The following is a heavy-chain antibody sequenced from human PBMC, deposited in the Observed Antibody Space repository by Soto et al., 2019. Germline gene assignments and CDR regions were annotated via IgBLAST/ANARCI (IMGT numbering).Heavy chain of an antibody. D-gene: IGHD6-13*01. J-gene: IGHJ5*02. CDR3: ARDTGRASADL. CDR2: ISHTDRLT. V-gene: IGHV3-48*03. CDR1: GFTFSYYE. Sequence: EVQLAESGGDLVQPGGSLRLSCVGSGFTFSYYEMNWVRQAPGKGLERVAFISHTDRLTHYPDSVRGRFPISRDNAKNSLYLHMTSLRVEDTAVYYCARDTGRASADLWGQGTLVTVSS.